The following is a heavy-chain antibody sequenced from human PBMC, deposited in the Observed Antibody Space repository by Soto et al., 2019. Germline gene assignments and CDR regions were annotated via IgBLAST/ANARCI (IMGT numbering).Heavy chain of an antibody. Sequence: QVQLQESGPGLVKPSATLSLTCAVSGGSISSSNRWSWVRQPPGKGLECIGEIYNRGSTNYNPPLKSPVTISGDTSKNRFTRKRSSLTAADTAVQYCAKYSGGACTHYGMDVWGRGTTVTVSS. D-gene: IGHD2-21*02. J-gene: IGHJ6*02. CDR1: GGSISSSNR. CDR2: IYNRGST. V-gene: IGHV4-4*02. CDR3: AKYSGGACTHYGMDV.